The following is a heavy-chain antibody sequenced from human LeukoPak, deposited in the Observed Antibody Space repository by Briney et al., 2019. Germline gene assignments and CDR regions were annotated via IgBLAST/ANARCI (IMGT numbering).Heavy chain of an antibody. CDR2: ISSNGGSS. D-gene: IGHD1-1*01. CDR3: AKSTIQNWFDP. CDR1: GFTFSAYA. V-gene: IGHV3-64*04. Sequence: GGSLRLSCSASGFTFSAYAMYWVRQAPGKGLEYVSGISSNGGSSFYADSVKGRFTISRDNSKNTLYLQMNSLRAEDTAVYYCAKSTIQNWFDPWGQGTLVTVSS. J-gene: IGHJ5*02.